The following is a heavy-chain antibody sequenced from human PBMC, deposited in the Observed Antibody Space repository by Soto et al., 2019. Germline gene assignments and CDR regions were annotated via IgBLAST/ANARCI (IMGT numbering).Heavy chain of an antibody. CDR2: INPSGGST. D-gene: IGHD3-22*01. J-gene: IGHJ4*02. V-gene: IGHV1-46*01. CDR1: GYTFTSYH. CDR3: ARPFYDSSGYSFQDYFDY. Sequence: ASVKVSCKASGYTFTSYHMHWVRQAPGQGLEWMGIINPSGGSTSYAQKFQGRVTMTRDTSTSTVYMELSSLTSEDTAVYYCARPFYDSSGYSFQDYFDYWGQGTLVTVSS.